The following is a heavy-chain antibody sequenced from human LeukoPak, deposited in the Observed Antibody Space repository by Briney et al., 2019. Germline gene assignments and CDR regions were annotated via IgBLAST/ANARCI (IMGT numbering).Heavy chain of an antibody. V-gene: IGHV3-23*01. J-gene: IGHJ4*02. CDR2: ISGSGGST. D-gene: IGHD2-2*01. Sequence: PGGTLRLSCAASGFTFSSYGMSWVRQAPGKGLEWVSAISGSGGSTYYADSVKGRFTISRDNSKNTLYLQMNSLRAEDTAVYYCAKVGFTRLIAVVYFDYWGQGTLVTVSS. CDR1: GFTFSSYG. CDR3: AKVGFTRLIAVVYFDY.